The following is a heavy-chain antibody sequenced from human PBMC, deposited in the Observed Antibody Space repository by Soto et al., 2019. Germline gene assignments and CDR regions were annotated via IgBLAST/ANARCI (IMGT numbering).Heavy chain of an antibody. CDR3: AKGRYCLTGRCFPNWFDS. D-gene: IGHD7-27*01. CDR1: GDSISNLDYF. Sequence: SETLSLTCSVSGDSISNLDYFWAWIRQPPGQALEYIGYIYKSATTYYNPSFESRVAISVDTSKSQFSLNVTSVTAADTAVYFCAKGRYCLTGRCFPNWFDSWGQGALVTVSS. J-gene: IGHJ5*01. CDR2: IYKSATT. V-gene: IGHV4-30-4*01.